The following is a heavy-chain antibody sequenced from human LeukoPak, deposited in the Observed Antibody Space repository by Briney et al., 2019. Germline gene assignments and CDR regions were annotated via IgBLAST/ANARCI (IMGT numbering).Heavy chain of an antibody. CDR1: GGTFSSYA. CDR3: ASSSSPEGYAFDI. J-gene: IGHJ3*02. CDR2: IIPIFGTA. Sequence: SVKVSCKASGGTFSSYAISWVRQAPGQGLEWMGGIIPIFGTANYAQKFQGRVTITADESTSTAYMELSSLRSEDTAVYYCASSSSPEGYAFDIWGQGTMVTVSS. V-gene: IGHV1-69*13. D-gene: IGHD6-6*01.